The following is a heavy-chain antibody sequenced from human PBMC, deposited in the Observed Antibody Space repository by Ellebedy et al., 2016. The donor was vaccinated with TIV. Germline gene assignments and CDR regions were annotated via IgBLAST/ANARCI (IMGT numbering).Heavy chain of an antibody. Sequence: GGSLRLSCAASGFTLSSYWMSWVRQAPGKGLEWVANIKQDGSKTYHVDAVKGRFTISRDNARNSLYLQMNNLRVEDTAVYYCATLGGRQRYSDWGQGSLVTVST. J-gene: IGHJ4*02. V-gene: IGHV3-7*01. CDR2: IKQDGSKT. CDR3: ATLGGRQRYSD. D-gene: IGHD6-6*01. CDR1: GFTLSSYW.